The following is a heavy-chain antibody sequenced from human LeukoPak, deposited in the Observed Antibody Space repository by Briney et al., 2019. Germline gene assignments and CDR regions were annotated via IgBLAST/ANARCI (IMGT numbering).Heavy chain of an antibody. CDR1: GFTFSSYE. Sequence: PGGSLRLSCAASGFTFSSYEMNWVRQAPGKGLEWVSYISSSGSTIYYADSVKGRFTISRDNSKNTLYLQMNSLRAEDTAVYYCARERGSCWHSSGYWGQGTLVTVSS. CDR2: ISSSGSTI. CDR3: ARERGSCWHSSGY. V-gene: IGHV3-48*03. D-gene: IGHD6-19*01. J-gene: IGHJ4*02.